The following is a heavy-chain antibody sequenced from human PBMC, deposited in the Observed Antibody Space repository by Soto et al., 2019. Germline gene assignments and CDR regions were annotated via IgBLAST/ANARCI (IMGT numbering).Heavy chain of an antibody. CDR3: ARDLQYSRLFYGMDG. V-gene: IGHV4-39*07. J-gene: IGHJ6*02. CDR2: IYYSGYT. CDR1: GGSISSSSYY. Sequence: SETLSLTCTVSGGSISSSSYYWGWIRQPPGKGLEWIGSIYYSGYTYYNPSLKSRVTISVDTSKNQFSLKLSSVTAADTAVYYCARDLQYSRLFYGMDGWGQGTTVTVSS. D-gene: IGHD6-13*01.